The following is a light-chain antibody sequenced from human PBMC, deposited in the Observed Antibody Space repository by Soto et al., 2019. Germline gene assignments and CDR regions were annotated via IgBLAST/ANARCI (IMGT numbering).Light chain of an antibody. Sequence: QSVLTQPAPVSGSPGQSITISCTGTSSDVGGFNYVSWYQQHPGKTPKLLIYEVRSRPSGVSNRFSRSKSGNTASLTIPGLHAEDEADYSCSSYTSSSSGVFGTGTKFTGL. CDR1: SSDVGGFNY. CDR2: EVR. V-gene: IGLV2-14*01. J-gene: IGLJ1*01. CDR3: SSYTSSSSGV.